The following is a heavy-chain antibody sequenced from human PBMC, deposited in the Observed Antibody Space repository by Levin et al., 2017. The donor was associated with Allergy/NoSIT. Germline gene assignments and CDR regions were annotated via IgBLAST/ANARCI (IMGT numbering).Heavy chain of an antibody. V-gene: IGHV3-53*01. Sequence: GGSLRLSCAASGFTFSSNYMSWVRQAPGKGLEWVSVIYSGGSTYYADSVKGQFTISRDNTKNTLYLQMNSRRAWDTAVYYCARDVIAVAGTGYYYYDGMDVWGQGTTVTVSS. CDR1: GFTFSSNY. CDR2: IYSGGST. CDR3: ARDVIAVAGTGYYYYDGMDV. D-gene: IGHD6-19*01. J-gene: IGHJ6*02.